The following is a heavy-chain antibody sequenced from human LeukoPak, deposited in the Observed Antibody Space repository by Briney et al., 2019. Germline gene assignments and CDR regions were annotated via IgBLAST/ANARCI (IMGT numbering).Heavy chain of an antibody. J-gene: IGHJ6*02. V-gene: IGHV4-39*07. CDR3: ARRLRYYYGMDV. Sequence: SETLSVTCTVSGGSISSSSYYWGWIRQPPGKGLEWIGSIYYSGSTNYNPSLKSRVTISVDTSKNQFSLKLSSATAADTAVYYCARRLRYYYGMDVWGQGTTVTVSS. CDR1: GGSISSSSYY. CDR2: IYYSGST.